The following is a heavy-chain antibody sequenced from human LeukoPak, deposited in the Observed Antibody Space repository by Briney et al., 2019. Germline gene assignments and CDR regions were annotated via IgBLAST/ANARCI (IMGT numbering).Heavy chain of an antibody. CDR1: GFTSNTYT. D-gene: IGHD3-3*01. CDR2: ISYDGRHK. Sequence: GGSLRLSCAAPGFTSNTYTMHWVRQAPGKGLEWVAVISYDGRHKYYTDSVKGRFTISRDNSKNTLYLQMNSLRVEDTAVYYCARDGSASITIFGVVLKGFFDFWGRGTLVTVSS. V-gene: IGHV3-30-3*01. CDR3: ARDGSASITIFGVVLKGFFDF. J-gene: IGHJ2*01.